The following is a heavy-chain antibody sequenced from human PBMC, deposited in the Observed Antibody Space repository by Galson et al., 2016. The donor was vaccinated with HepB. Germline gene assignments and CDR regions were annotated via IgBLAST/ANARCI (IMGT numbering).Heavy chain of an antibody. D-gene: IGHD3-22*01. CDR1: GGTFSSYA. J-gene: IGHJ4*02. V-gene: IGHV1-69*06. CDR2: IIPIFGTA. CDR3: ARDNGQEFWYDSSGYYY. Sequence: SVKVSCKASGGTFSSYAISWVRQAPGQGLEWMGGIIPIFGTANYAQKFQGRVTITADKSTSTAYMELSSLRSEDTAVYYCARDNGQEFWYDSSGYYYWGQGTLVTVSS.